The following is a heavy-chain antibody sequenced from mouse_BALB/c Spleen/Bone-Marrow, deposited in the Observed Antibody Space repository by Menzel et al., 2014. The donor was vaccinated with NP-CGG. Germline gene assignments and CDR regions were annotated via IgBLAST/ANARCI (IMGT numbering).Heavy chain of an antibody. CDR2: IYPGNVNT. CDR3: ARERRSRAMDY. CDR1: GYTFTSYY. V-gene: IGHV1S56*01. Sequence: VQVVESGPELVKPGASVRISCKASGYTFTSYYIHWVKQRPGQGLEWIGWIYPGNVNTKYNEKFKGKATLTADKSSSTAYMQLSSLTSEDSAVYFCARERRSRAMDYWGQGTSVTVSS. J-gene: IGHJ4*01.